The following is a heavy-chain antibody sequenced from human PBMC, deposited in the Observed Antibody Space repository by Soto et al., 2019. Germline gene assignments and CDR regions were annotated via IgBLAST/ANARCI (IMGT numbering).Heavy chain of an antibody. V-gene: IGHV1-18*01. CDR2: ISAYNGNT. Sequence: ASVKVSCKASGYTFTSYGISWVRQAPGQGLEWKGWISAYNGNTNYAQKLQGRVTMTTDTSTSTAYMELRSLRSDDTAVYYCARDQYYYGSGSYPLDYWGQGTLVTVSS. CDR3: ARDQYYYGSGSYPLDY. D-gene: IGHD3-10*01. J-gene: IGHJ4*02. CDR1: GYTFTSYG.